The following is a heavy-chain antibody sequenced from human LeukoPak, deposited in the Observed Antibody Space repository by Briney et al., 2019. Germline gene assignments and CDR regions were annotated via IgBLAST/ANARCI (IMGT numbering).Heavy chain of an antibody. D-gene: IGHD3-10*01. V-gene: IGHV4-61*02. CDR1: GGSISSDTYY. J-gene: IGHJ4*02. CDR3: ATESTVRRVTFDY. CDR2: SYTSGNT. Sequence: SETLSLTCSVSGGSISSDTYYWNWIRQPAGRGLEWIGRSYTSGNTNYNPSLKSRVTISLDTSKNQFSLTLNSVTAADTAVYYCATESTVRRVTFDYWGQGILVTVSS.